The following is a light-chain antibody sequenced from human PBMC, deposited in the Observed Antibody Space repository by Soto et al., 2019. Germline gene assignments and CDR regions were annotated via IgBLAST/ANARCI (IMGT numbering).Light chain of an antibody. CDR3: CSYAGNNNWG. CDR2: EVR. Sequence: QSALTQPPSASGSLGQSVTISCTGSNNDVGDHNYVSWYQQHPGKAPRLMIYEVRKRPSGVPDRFSGSKSGNTAALTVSGLQAEDDADYYCCSYAGNNNWGFGGGTKLTVL. J-gene: IGLJ2*01. V-gene: IGLV2-8*01. CDR1: NNDVGDHNY.